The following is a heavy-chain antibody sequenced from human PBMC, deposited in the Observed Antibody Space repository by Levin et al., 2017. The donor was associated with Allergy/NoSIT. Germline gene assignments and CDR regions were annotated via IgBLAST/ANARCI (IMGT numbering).Heavy chain of an antibody. Sequence: GGSLRLSCAASGFTFSRSGMHWVRQAPGKGLEWVAVISHDGSDEHYVDSVKGRFTISRDNSKNTVYLQMNSLRAEDTAVYYCAKDRTSNWAIDSWGQGTLVIVSS. D-gene: IGHD2-2*01. J-gene: IGHJ4*02. CDR2: ISHDGSDE. V-gene: IGHV3-30*18. CDR1: GFTFSRSG. CDR3: AKDRTSNWAIDS.